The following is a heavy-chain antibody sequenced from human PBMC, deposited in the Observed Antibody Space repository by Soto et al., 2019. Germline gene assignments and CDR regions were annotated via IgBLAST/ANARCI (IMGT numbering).Heavy chain of an antibody. Sequence: QVQLVQSGPEVKKPGSSVKVSCKASGGTISSYTISWVRQAPGQGLEWMGRVIPILNITNYSQKFQGRVTITANKSSSTAYTELSSLRLDDTAVYFFARDAPAGVVAASGSNWVVPWGQGTLVTVSS. CDR2: VIPILNIT. V-gene: IGHV1-69*08. J-gene: IGHJ5*02. CDR1: GGTISSYT. D-gene: IGHD2-15*01. CDR3: ARDAPAGVVAASGSNWVVP.